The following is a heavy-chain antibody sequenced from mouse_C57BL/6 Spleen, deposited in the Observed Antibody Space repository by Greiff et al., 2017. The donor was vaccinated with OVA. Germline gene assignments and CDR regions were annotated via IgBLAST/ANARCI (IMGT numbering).Heavy chain of an antibody. V-gene: IGHV10-1*01. Sequence: EVQVVESGGGLVQPQGSLKLSCAASGFSFNTYAMNWVRQAPGKGLEWVARIRSKSNNYATYYADSVKDRFTISRDDSESMLYLQMNNLKTEDTAMYYCVSQSPDYYGSSYAMDYWGQGTSVTVSS. J-gene: IGHJ4*01. D-gene: IGHD1-1*01. CDR3: VSQSPDYYGSSYAMDY. CDR2: IRSKSNNYAT. CDR1: GFSFNTYA.